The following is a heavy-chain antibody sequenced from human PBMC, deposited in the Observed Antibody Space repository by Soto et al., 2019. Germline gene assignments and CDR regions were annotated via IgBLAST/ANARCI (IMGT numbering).Heavy chain of an antibody. CDR2: IIPILGIA. CDR1: GGTFSSYT. D-gene: IGHD6-19*01. Sequence: QVQLVQSGAEVKKPGSSVKVSCKASGGTFSSYTISWVRQAPGQGLEWMGRIIPILGIANYAQKFQGRVTITADKSPSTAYMELSSLRSEDMAVYYCATPLAVAGTGAFDIWGQGTMVTVSS. V-gene: IGHV1-69*02. J-gene: IGHJ3*02. CDR3: ATPLAVAGTGAFDI.